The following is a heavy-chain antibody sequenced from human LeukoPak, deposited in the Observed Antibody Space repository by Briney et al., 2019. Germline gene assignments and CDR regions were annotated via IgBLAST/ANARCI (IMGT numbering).Heavy chain of an antibody. D-gene: IGHD3-10*01. CDR3: ARRSTMVRGFYFDY. CDR2: IYYSGST. J-gene: IGHJ4*02. CDR1: GGSISSYY. V-gene: IGHV4-59*05. Sequence: SETLSLTCTVSGGSISSYYWSWIRQPTGKGLEWIGSIYYSGSTYYNPSLKSRVTISVDTSKNQFSLKLSSVTAADTAVYYCARRSTMVRGFYFDYWGQGTLVTVSS.